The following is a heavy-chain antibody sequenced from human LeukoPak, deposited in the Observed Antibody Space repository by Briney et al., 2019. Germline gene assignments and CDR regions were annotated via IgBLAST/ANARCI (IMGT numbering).Heavy chain of an antibody. CDR3: ARESYDSSGYSYYFDY. V-gene: IGHV3-30*03. Sequence: GGSLRLSCAASGFTFSSYSMNWVRQAPGKGLEWVAVISYDGSNKYYADSVKGRFTISRDNSKNTLYLQMNSLRAEDTAVYYCARESYDSSGYSYYFDYWGQGTLVTVSS. CDR1: GFTFSSYS. J-gene: IGHJ4*02. CDR2: ISYDGSNK. D-gene: IGHD3-22*01.